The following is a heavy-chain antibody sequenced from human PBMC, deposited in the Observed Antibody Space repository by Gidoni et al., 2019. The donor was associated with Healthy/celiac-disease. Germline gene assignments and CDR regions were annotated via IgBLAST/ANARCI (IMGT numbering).Heavy chain of an antibody. J-gene: IGHJ4*02. CDR1: GFTFSRYA. CDR2: ISYDGSNK. CDR3: ARSQEVGATEPPFDY. V-gene: IGHV3-30-3*01. Sequence: QVQLVESGGGVVQPGRSLRLSCAASGFTFSRYAMHWVRQAPGKGLEWVAVISYDGSNKYYADSVKGRFTISRDNSKNTLYLQMNSLRAEDTAVYYCARSQEVGATEPPFDYGGQGTLVTVSS. D-gene: IGHD1-26*01.